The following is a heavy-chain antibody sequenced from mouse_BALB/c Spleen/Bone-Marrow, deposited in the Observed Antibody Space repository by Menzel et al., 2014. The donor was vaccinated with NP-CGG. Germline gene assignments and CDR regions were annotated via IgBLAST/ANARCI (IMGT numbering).Heavy chain of an antibody. Sequence: EVKLLESGGGLVQPGGSLKLSCAASGFAFSRYWMSWVRQAPGKGLEWIGEINPDSSTINYTPSLKDNFIISRDNAKKALCLQMSKVRAEDTALYYCARNAYYAMDYWGQGTSGTGSA. J-gene: IGHJ4*01. CDR2: INPDSSTI. V-gene: IGHV4-1*02. CDR1: GFAFSRYW. CDR3: ARNAYYAMDY.